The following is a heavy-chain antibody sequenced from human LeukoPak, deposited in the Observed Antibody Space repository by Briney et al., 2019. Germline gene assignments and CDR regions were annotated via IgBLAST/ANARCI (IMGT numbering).Heavy chain of an antibody. J-gene: IGHJ4*02. CDR3: AKDLDSSGYYLGENFDY. CDR1: GFTFSSYA. Sequence: GGSLRLSCAASGFTFSSYAMNWVRQHPGRGLEWVAMISGRGGRTYYADSVKGRFTISRDNSKNTLYLQMNSLRAEDKAVYYCAKDLDSSGYYLGENFDYWGQGTLVTVSS. CDR2: ISGRGGRT. D-gene: IGHD3-22*01. V-gene: IGHV3-23*01.